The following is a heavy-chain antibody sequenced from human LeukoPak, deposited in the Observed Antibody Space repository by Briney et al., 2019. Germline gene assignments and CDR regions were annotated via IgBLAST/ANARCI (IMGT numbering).Heavy chain of an antibody. D-gene: IGHD2-15*01. V-gene: IGHV3-48*03. CDR2: ISRSSSNI. CDR1: GFIFSSYE. CDR3: ASLLGACSVPHCPPSPDY. Sequence: GGSLRLSCAASGFIFSSYEMSWVRQAPGKGLEWVSYISRSSSNIYYADSVKGRFTISRDNAKNSLYLQMNSLRAEDTATYHCASLLGACSVPHCPPSPDYWGQGTLVTVSS. J-gene: IGHJ4*02.